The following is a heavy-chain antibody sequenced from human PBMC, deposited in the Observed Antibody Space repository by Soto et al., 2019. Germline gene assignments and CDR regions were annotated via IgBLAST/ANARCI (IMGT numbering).Heavy chain of an antibody. CDR2: IIPIFCTA. V-gene: IGHV1-69*06. Sequence: QVQLVQSGAEVNKPGSSVKVSCKASGGTFSSYAISWVRQAPGQGLEWMGGIIPIFCTANYAQKFPGRVTITAAKTTSTAYMVLGSLGSEDTAVYYCARSTPLYSRLYYYGMEVWGQGTTVTVSS. CDR1: GGTFSSYA. CDR3: ARSTPLYSRLYYYGMEV. D-gene: IGHD6-13*01. J-gene: IGHJ6*01.